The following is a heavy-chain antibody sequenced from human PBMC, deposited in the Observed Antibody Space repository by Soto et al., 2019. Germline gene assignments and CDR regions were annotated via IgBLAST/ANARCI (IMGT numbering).Heavy chain of an antibody. V-gene: IGHV4-59*08. D-gene: IGHD6-19*01. J-gene: IGHJ4*02. CDR2: ICYSDIT. CDR1: VGSFSSFC. CDR3: ARGVAGSGFDL. Sequence: SETLSLTCIVSVGSFSSFCWSWIRQPPVKGLEWIGYICYSDITNYNPSLKSLITVNPDTSKNHFSLQLNSVTPDDTAVYYCARGVAGSGFDLWGQGTLVTVSS.